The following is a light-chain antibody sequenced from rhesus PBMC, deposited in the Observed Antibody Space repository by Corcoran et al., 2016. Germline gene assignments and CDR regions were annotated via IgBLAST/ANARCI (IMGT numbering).Light chain of an antibody. V-gene: IGKV2-104*02. Sequence: DIVMTQTPLSLPVTPGEPASISCRSSPGILDSEDGNTYLDWYLQKPGQSPKLLIYEVSNRASGVPDRFSGSGSDTDFKLKISRVEAEDVGVYYCMQALEFPLTFGGGTKGEIK. J-gene: IGKJ4*01. CDR1: PGILDSEDGNTY. CDR3: MQALEFPLT. CDR2: EVS.